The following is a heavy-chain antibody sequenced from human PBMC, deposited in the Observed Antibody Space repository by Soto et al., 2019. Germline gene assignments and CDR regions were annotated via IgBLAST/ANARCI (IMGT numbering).Heavy chain of an antibody. V-gene: IGHV3-30*18. Sequence: GGSLRLSCAASGFTFSSYGMHWVRQAPGKGLEWVAVISYDGSNKYYADSVKGRFTISRDNSKNTLYLQMNSLRAEDTAVYYCAKDFTRSFGELFNYYGMDVWGQGTTVTVSS. D-gene: IGHD3-10*01. CDR2: ISYDGSNK. J-gene: IGHJ6*02. CDR1: GFTFSSYG. CDR3: AKDFTRSFGELFNYYGMDV.